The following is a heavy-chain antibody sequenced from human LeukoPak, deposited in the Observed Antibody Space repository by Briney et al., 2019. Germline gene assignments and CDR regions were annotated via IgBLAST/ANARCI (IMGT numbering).Heavy chain of an antibody. D-gene: IGHD1-1*01. CDR1: GGSFSGYY. CDR2: IYTCGST. J-gene: IGHJ6*03. Sequence: SETLSLTCAVYGGSFSGYYWSWIRQPAGKGLEWIGRIYTCGSTNYNPSLKSRVTISVDTSKNQFSLKLSSVTAADTAVYYCARDLGTSYYYYMDVWGKGTTVTISS. CDR3: ARDLGTSYYYYMDV. V-gene: IGHV4-4*07.